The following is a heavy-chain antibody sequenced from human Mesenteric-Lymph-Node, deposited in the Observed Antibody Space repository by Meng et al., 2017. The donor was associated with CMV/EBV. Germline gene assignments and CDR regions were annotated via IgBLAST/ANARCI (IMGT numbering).Heavy chain of an antibody. CDR1: GFTFDDYT. CDR2: IYSGGST. CDR3: ARESDSSGYYPDGFDI. V-gene: IGHV3-66*02. Sequence: GESLKISCAASGFTFDDYTMHWVRQAPGKGLEWVSIIYSGGSTYYADSVKGRFTISRDNSENTLYLQMNSLRTEDTAVYYCARESDSSGYYPDGFDIWGQGTMVTVSS. J-gene: IGHJ3*02. D-gene: IGHD3-22*01.